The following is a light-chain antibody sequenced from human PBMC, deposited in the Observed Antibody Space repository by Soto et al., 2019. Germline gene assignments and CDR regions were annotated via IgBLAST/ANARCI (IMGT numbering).Light chain of an antibody. CDR2: GAS. CDR3: QQYVSSPWA. CDR1: QSVTNSF. V-gene: IGKV3-20*01. Sequence: EIVLAQSPGTLSLSPGERATLSCRASQSVTNSFLAWYQQKPGQAPRLLIYGASRRAPGIPDRFTGSGSGTDFTLTISRLEPEDFAVYYCQQYVSSPWAFGQGTKVDIK. J-gene: IGKJ1*01.